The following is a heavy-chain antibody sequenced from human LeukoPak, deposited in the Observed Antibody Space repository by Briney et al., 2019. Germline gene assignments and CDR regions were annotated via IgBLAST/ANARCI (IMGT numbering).Heavy chain of an antibody. D-gene: IGHD6-13*01. J-gene: IGHJ4*02. CDR3: ARETTYRYSSSWFRPVTFDY. V-gene: IGHV4-61*02. CDR2: IYTSGST. CDR1: GGSISSGSYY. Sequence: SETLSLTCTVSGGSISSGSYYWSWIRQPAGKGLEWIGRIYTSGSTNYNPSLKSRVTISVDTSKNQFSLKLSSVTAADTAVYYCARETTYRYSSSWFRPVTFDYWGQGTLVTVSS.